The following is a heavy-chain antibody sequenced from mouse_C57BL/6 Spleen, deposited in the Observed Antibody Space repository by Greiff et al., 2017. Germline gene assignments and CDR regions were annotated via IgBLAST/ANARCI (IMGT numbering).Heavy chain of an antibody. CDR2: IRSKSNNYAT. J-gene: IGHJ4*01. Sequence: EVKLVESGGGLVQPKGSLKLSCAASGFSFNTYAMNWVRQAPGQGLEWVARIRSKSNNYATYYADSVKDRFTISRDDSESMLYLQMNNLKTEDTAMYYCVRHGYYGSSYDAMDYWGQGTSVTVSS. V-gene: IGHV10-1*01. CDR1: GFSFNTYA. D-gene: IGHD1-1*01. CDR3: VRHGYYGSSYDAMDY.